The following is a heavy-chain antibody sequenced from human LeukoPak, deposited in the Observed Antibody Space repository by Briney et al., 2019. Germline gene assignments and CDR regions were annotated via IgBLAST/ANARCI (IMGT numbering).Heavy chain of an antibody. Sequence: PGGSLRLSCAASGFTFSSYGMHWVRQAPGKGLEWVAVISYDGSNKYYADSVKGRFTISRDNSKNTLYLQMNSLRAEDTAVYYCAKIHYYTLGSPHYWGQGTLVTVSS. J-gene: IGHJ4*02. CDR2: ISYDGSNK. CDR1: GFTFSSYG. D-gene: IGHD3-10*01. CDR3: AKIHYYTLGSPHY. V-gene: IGHV3-30*18.